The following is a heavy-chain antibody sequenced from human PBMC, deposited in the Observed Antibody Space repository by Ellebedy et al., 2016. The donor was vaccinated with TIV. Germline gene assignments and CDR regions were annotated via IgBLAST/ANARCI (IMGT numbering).Heavy chain of an antibody. CDR1: GYTFTSYA. D-gene: IGHD3-16*01. Sequence: ASVKVSXXASGYTFTSYAMHWVRQAPGQRLEWMGWINAGNGNTKYSQKFQGRVTITRDTSASTAYMELSSLRSEDTAVYYCARGVGDYVWGSFDYWGQGTLVTVSS. CDR3: ARGVGDYVWGSFDY. CDR2: INAGNGNT. J-gene: IGHJ4*02. V-gene: IGHV1-3*01.